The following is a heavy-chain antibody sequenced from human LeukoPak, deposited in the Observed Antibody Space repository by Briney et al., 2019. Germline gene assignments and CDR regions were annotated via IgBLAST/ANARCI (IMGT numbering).Heavy chain of an antibody. J-gene: IGHJ4*02. CDR2: ISYDGSNK. D-gene: IGHD3-22*01. CDR1: GFTFSSYG. Sequence: GGSLRLSCAASGFTFSSYGMHWVRQAPGKGLEWVAVISYDGSNKYYADSVKGRFTISRDNSKNTLYLQMNSLRAEDTAVYYCAKESYYDSSGYYLLADFDYWGQGTLVTVSS. V-gene: IGHV3-30*18. CDR3: AKESYYDSSGYYLLADFDY.